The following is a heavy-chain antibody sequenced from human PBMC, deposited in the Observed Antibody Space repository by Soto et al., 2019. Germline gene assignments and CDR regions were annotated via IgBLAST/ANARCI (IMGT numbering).Heavy chain of an antibody. V-gene: IGHV1-69*01. D-gene: IGHD6-13*01. J-gene: IGHJ4*02. CDR1: GGTFSSYA. CDR2: IIPIFGTA. Sequence: QVQLVQSGAEVKKPGSSVKVSCTASGGTFSSYAISWVRQAPGQGLEWMGGIIPIFGTANYAQKFQGRVRITADESTSTDYMELSSLRSEDTAVYYCARDIAAAGTFDYWGQGTLVTVSS. CDR3: ARDIAAAGTFDY.